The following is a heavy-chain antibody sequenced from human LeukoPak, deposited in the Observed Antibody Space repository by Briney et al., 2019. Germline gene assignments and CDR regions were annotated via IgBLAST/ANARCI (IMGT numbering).Heavy chain of an antibody. J-gene: IGHJ6*03. Sequence: GGPLRLSCVVSGFTVSTNYMSWGPQAPGRGVKEGSGIYSGGRTYYADSVKGQFPISRDNSKKTLYLQMNSLRDEETAVYYCASGSGSYRTTYYYMDVGGTGDPVKVSS. CDR2: IYSGGRT. V-gene: IGHV3-53*01. CDR3: ASGSGSYRTTYYYMDV. D-gene: IGHD3-10*01. CDR1: GFTVSTNY.